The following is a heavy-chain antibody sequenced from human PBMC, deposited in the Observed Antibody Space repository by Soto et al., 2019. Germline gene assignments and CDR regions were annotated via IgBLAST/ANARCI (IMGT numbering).Heavy chain of an antibody. CDR3: ARAPVGLDTISYFDY. Sequence: TLSLTCTVSGDSVSSVGFHWAWLRRPPGKGLEWIGYIYNGGSTYYRPSLESRMRMSLDATRNHYSLRLTSVTAADTAVYFCARAPVGLDTISYFDYWGQGKLVTVSS. D-gene: IGHD3-3*01. V-gene: IGHV4-30-4*01. CDR2: IYNGGST. CDR1: GDSVSSVGFH. J-gene: IGHJ4*02.